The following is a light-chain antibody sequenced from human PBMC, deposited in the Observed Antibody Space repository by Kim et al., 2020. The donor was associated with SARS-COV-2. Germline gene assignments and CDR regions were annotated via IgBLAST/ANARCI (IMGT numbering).Light chain of an antibody. CDR2: AAS. J-gene: IGKJ4*01. Sequence: EIQMTQSPSSVSASVGDRVTITCRASQGISSWLAWYQQKPGKAPKLLIHAASNLQSGVPSRFSGDGSGTDFTLTITSLQPEDLAIYYCQQAYTLPLTFGGGTKVDIK. CDR1: QGISSW. CDR3: QQAYTLPLT. V-gene: IGKV1-12*01.